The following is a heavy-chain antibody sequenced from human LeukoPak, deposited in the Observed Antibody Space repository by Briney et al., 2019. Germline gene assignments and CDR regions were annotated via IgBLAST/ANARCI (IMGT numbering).Heavy chain of an antibody. J-gene: IGHJ3*02. CDR1: GFTFTNAW. CDR2: IQSKSDGCTT. Sequence: GGSLRLSCAASGFTFTNAWMSWVRQVPGKGLEWVGRIQSKSDGCTTEYAAPVKGRFTISRDDSKNTLYLQMNSLKIEDTGVYYCTTPEPRDDSSGYSVNDAFDIWGQGTMVTVSS. D-gene: IGHD3-22*01. CDR3: TTPEPRDDSSGYSVNDAFDI. V-gene: IGHV3-15*01.